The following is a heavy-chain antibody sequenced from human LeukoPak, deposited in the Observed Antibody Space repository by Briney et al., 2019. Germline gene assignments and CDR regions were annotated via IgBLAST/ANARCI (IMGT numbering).Heavy chain of an antibody. CDR3: ASDPEYCSGGSCYYFDY. V-gene: IGHV3-53*01. Sequence: GGSLRLSCAASGFTVSNKYMTWVRQAPGKGLEWVSLIYSDGRTYYADSVKGRFTISRDNAKNSLYLQMNSLRAEDTAVYYCASDPEYCSGGSCYYFDYWGQGTLVTVSS. D-gene: IGHD2-15*01. CDR1: GFTVSNKY. J-gene: IGHJ4*02. CDR2: IYSDGRT.